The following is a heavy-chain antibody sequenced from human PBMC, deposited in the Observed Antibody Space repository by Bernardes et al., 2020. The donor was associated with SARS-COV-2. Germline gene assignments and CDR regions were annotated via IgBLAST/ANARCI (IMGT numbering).Heavy chain of an antibody. CDR3: ATLSSIAAPYGMDV. CDR1: GYSFTSYW. J-gene: IGHJ6*02. V-gene: IGHV5-51*01. CDR2: IYPGDSDT. Sequence: GETLTLSCKGSGYSFTSYWIGWVRQMPGTGLEWMGIIYPGDSDTRYSPSFQGQVTISADKSISTAYLQWSSLKASDTAMYYCATLSSIAAPYGMDVWGQGTTVTGSS. D-gene: IGHD6-6*01.